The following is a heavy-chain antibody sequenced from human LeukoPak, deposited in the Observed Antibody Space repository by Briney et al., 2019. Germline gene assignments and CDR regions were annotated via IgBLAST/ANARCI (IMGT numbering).Heavy chain of an antibody. D-gene: IGHD1-26*01. V-gene: IGHV3-9*01. J-gene: IGHJ4*02. CDR1: GFTFDDYG. CDR3: ARVGATTDFDY. Sequence: GRSLRLSCAASGFTFDDYGMHWVRQAPGKGLEWVSGISWNSVSIGYADSVKGRFTISRDNAKNMLYLQMNSLRAEDTAVYYCARVGATTDFDYWGQGTLVTVSS. CDR2: ISWNSVSI.